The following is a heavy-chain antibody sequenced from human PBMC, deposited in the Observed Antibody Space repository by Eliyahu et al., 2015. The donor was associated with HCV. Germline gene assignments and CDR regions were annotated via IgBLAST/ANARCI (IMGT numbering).Heavy chain of an antibody. CDR3: SREVSSWDRFDFYYIDV. CDR1: GFPFSSYT. Sequence: EVQLVESGGGFVQPGRSLRLSCTTSGFPFSSYTVSWFRQGPGKGLEWVGYIRTKSYFETTEYAPSVRGRFSISRDNSNNIAYLQMNDLKTEDTGIYYCSREVSSWDRFDFYYIDVWGKGTTVTVSS. CDR2: IRTKSYFETT. J-gene: IGHJ6*03. D-gene: IGHD1-26*01. V-gene: IGHV3-49*03.